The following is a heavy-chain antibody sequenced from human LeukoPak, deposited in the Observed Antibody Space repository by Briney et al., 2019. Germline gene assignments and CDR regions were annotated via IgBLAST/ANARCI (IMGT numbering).Heavy chain of an antibody. V-gene: IGHV3-11*01. CDR1: GSTFSDYY. Sequence: GGSLRLSCAASGSTFSDYYMGWIRQAPGKGLEWISYITNNHGAMFYADSLEGRFTIFRDNAKNSLYLQMNSLRAEDTALYYCARAGLYNWNYEGTAYFDYWGQGTLVTVSS. CDR3: ARAGLYNWNYEGTAYFDY. CDR2: ITNNHGAM. D-gene: IGHD1-7*01. J-gene: IGHJ4*02.